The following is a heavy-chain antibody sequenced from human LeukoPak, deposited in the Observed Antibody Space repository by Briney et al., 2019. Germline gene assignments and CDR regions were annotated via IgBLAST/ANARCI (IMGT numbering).Heavy chain of an antibody. D-gene: IGHD1-26*01. Sequence: PSGTLSLTSTASGGSISSSSYYWGWLRQPPGEGLAWIGSIYYGGSTYYNPSLKSRVTISVDTSKNQFSLKLSSVTAADTAVYYCARRGSSGPLYYYYYYMDVWGKGTTVTVSS. CDR2: IYYGGST. CDR3: ARRGSSGPLYYYYYYMDV. J-gene: IGHJ6*03. V-gene: IGHV4-39*01. CDR1: GGSISSSSYY.